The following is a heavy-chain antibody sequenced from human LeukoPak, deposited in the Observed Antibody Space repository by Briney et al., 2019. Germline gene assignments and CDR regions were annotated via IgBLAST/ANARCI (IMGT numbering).Heavy chain of an antibody. J-gene: IGHJ4*02. CDR2: IYPDDSDT. CDR1: GYSFTSYW. CDR3: ARQEGSSWYPDY. V-gene: IGHV5-51*01. Sequence: GESLKISCKGSGYSFTSYWIVWVRQMPGKGLEWMGIIYPDDSDTRYSPSFQGQVTISADKSIRTAYLQWSSLKASDSAMYYCARQEGSSWYPDYWGQGTLATVSS. D-gene: IGHD6-13*01.